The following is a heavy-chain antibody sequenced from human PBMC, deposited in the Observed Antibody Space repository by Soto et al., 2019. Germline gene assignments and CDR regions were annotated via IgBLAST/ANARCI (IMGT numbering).Heavy chain of an antibody. CDR3: ARRPYGSSYYYRYGMDV. V-gene: IGHV5-10-1*01. Sequence: EVQLVQSGAEVKKPGESLRISCKGSGYSFTSYCINWVRQMPGKGLEGMGRVEPSDSYTNYGPSFQGHVTISADTSISTAYLPWSSLKASYTAMYYCARRPYGSSYYYRYGMDVWCQGTMVTGSS. D-gene: IGHD3-10*01. CDR1: GYSFTSYC. CDR2: VEPSDSYT. J-gene: IGHJ6*02.